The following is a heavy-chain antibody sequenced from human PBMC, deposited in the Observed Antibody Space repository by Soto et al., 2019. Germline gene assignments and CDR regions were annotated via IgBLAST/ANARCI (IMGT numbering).Heavy chain of an antibody. V-gene: IGHV3-33*01. J-gene: IGHJ4*02. D-gene: IGHD3-22*01. Sequence: QVQLVESGGGVVQPGTSLRLSCVGSGFTFSKHGMHWVRQAPGKGLEWVSVIWFDGSGKHYVDSVKGRFTISRDNSKNTLYLQMNSLRSEDTAVYYCARDGYYDNYSDDTSFDYWGQGTLVTVSS. CDR1: GFTFSKHG. CDR3: ARDGYYDNYSDDTSFDY. CDR2: IWFDGSGK.